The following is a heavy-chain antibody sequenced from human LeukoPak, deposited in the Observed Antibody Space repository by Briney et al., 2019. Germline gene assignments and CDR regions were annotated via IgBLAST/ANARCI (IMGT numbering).Heavy chain of an antibody. CDR1: GYTLTELS. D-gene: IGHD3-16*01. Sequence: ASVKVSCKVSGYTLTELSMHWVRQAPGKGLEWMGGFDPEDGETIYAQKFQGRVTMTEDTSTDTAYMELSSLRSDDTAVYYCARDLPGPGLAPPDGDNWFDPWGQGTLVTVSS. J-gene: IGHJ5*02. V-gene: IGHV1-24*01. CDR2: FDPEDGET. CDR3: ARDLPGPGLAPPDGDNWFDP.